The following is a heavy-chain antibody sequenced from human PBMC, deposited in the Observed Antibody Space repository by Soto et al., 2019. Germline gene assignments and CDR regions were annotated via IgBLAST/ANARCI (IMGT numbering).Heavy chain of an antibody. D-gene: IGHD3-3*01. V-gene: IGHV4-61*01. CDR1: GDSVSSASYF. CDR3: ARGTYYDFWSGPVLNYFDI. J-gene: IGHJ3*02. Sequence: SETLSLTCTVSGDSVSSASYFWRWIRQPPGKGLEWIGYISYSGSANYNPSLKSRVTISVDTSKNQFSLKLSSVTAADTAVYYCARGTYYDFWSGPVLNYFDIWGQGTMVTVSS. CDR2: ISYSGSA.